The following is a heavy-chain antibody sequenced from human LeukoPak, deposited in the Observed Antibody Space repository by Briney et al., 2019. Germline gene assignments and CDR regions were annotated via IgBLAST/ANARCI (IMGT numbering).Heavy chain of an antibody. CDR2: ISAYNGNT. J-gene: IGHJ4*02. D-gene: IGHD3-22*01. CDR3: AREYYYDSSTYYPFDY. V-gene: IGHV1-18*01. Sequence: ASVKVSCKASGYTFSFYGISWVRQAPGQGLEWMGWISAYNGNTNYAQKFQDGVTMTTDTSTSTAYMEVRSLRSDDTAVYYCAREYYYDSSTYYPFDYWGQGTLVTVSS. CDR1: GYTFSFYG.